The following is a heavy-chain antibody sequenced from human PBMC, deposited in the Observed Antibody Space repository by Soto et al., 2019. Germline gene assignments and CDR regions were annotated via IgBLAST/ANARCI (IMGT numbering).Heavy chain of an antibody. CDR3: ARPDFGDYWYFDL. V-gene: IGHV1-69*08. CDR1: GGTFSSHT. CDR2: IIPALGTA. Sequence: QDQLVQSGAEVKKPGSSVKVSCKASGGTFSSHTFSWVRQAPGQGLEWMGRIIPALGTATYAQKFQGRVTITADESATTVYMELTSRRSEDTAVYYCARPDFGDYWYFDLWGRGTLVTVSS. J-gene: IGHJ2*01. D-gene: IGHD4-17*01.